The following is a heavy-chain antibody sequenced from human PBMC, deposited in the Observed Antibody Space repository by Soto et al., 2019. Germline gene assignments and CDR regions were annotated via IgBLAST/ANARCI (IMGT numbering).Heavy chain of an antibody. CDR3: ARDLSVWWLPRGYYYGMDV. J-gene: IGHJ6*02. CDR1: GYTFTSYG. D-gene: IGHD5-12*01. CDR2: ISAYNGNT. V-gene: IGHV1-18*01. Sequence: ASVKVSCKASGYTFTSYGISWVRQAPGQVLEWMGWISAYNGNTNYAQKLQGRVTMTTDTSTSTAYMELRSLRSDDTAVYYCARDLSVWWLPRGYYYGMDVWGQGTTVTVSS.